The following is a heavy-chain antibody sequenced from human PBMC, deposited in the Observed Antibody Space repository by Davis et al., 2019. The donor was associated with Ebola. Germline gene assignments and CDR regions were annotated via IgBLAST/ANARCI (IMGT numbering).Heavy chain of an antibody. D-gene: IGHD1-1*01. J-gene: IGHJ4*02. CDR2: IYYSGST. CDR1: GGSFSGYY. CDR3: ARGNDMGVDY. V-gene: IGHV4-59*12. Sequence: SETLSLTCAVYGGSFSGYYWSWIRQPPGKGLEWIGYIYYSGSTNYNPSLKSRVTISVDRSKNQFSLKLSSVTAADTAVYYCARGNDMGVDYWGQGSLVTVSS.